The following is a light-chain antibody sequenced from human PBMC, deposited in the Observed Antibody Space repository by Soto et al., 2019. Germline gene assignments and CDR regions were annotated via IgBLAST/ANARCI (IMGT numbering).Light chain of an antibody. CDR2: LGS. J-gene: IGKJ4*01. V-gene: IGKV2-28*01. CDR1: QSLLHSDGYNY. Sequence: DVVMTQSPLSLPVTPGEPASISCRSSQSLLHSDGYNYLDWFLPRPGQSPQLLIYLGSNRASGVPDRFSGSGSGTDFTLKISRVEADDVGVYDCMQALQTPLTFGVGTKVEIK. CDR3: MQALQTPLT.